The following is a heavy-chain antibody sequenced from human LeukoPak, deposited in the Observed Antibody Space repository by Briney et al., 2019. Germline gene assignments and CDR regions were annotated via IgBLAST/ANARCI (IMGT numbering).Heavy chain of an antibody. Sequence: SETLSLTCTVSGGSISSSSYYWGWIRQPPGKGLEWIGSIYYSGSTYYNPSLKSRVTISVDTSKNQFSLKLSSVTAADTAVYYCGSSSGWYSPFDIWGQGTMVTVPS. V-gene: IGHV4-39*07. D-gene: IGHD6-19*01. CDR3: GSSSGWYSPFDI. J-gene: IGHJ3*02. CDR1: GGSISSSSYY. CDR2: IYYSGST.